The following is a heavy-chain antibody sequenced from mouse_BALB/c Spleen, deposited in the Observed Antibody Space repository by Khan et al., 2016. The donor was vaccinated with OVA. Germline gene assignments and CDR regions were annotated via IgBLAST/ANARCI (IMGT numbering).Heavy chain of an antibody. J-gene: IGHJ3*01. CDR1: GDSITSGY. D-gene: IGHD2-14*01. Sequence: EVQLQESGPSLVKPSQTLSLTCSVTGDSITSGYWSWIRKFPGNKLEYMGYMIYSGNTYYNPSLKSRISITRHTSKNQYYLQLNSLPTEDTATYYCARSTYRYAFAYWGQGTLVTVSA. CDR3: ARSTYRYAFAY. V-gene: IGHV3-8*02. CDR2: MIYSGNT.